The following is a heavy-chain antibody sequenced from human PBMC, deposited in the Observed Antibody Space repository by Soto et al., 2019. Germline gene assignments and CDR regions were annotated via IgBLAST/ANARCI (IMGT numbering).Heavy chain of an antibody. CDR2: INHSGST. V-gene: IGHV4-34*01. D-gene: IGHD3-3*01. CDR1: GGSFSGYY. J-gene: IGHJ6*02. Sequence: SETLSLTCAVYGGSFSGYYWSWIRQPPGKGLEWIGEINHSGSTNYNPSLKSRVTISVDTSKNQFSLKLSSVTAADTAVYYCARGVRYYDFWSGYYLLDGMDVWGQGTTVTVSS. CDR3: ARGVRYYDFWSGYYLLDGMDV.